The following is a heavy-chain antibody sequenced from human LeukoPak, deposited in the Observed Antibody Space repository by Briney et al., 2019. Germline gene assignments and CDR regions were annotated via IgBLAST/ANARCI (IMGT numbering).Heavy chain of an antibody. CDR1: GFTFSSYG. V-gene: IGHV3-30*03. Sequence: GGSLRLSCAASGFTFSSYGMHWVRQAPGKGLEWVAVISYDGSNKYYADSVKGRFTISRDNAKNSLDLQMNSLRAEDTAVYFCARDSTWGGIYFDSWGQGTLVTVSS. CDR3: ARDSTWGGIYFDS. J-gene: IGHJ4*02. CDR2: ISYDGSNK. D-gene: IGHD3-16*01.